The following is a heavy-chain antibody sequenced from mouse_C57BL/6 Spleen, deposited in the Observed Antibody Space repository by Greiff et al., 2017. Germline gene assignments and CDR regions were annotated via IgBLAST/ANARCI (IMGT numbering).Heavy chain of an antibody. CDR3: ARNWDGFAY. Sequence: VKLQQPGAELVKPGASVKLSCKASGYTFTSYWMQWVKQRPGQGLEWIGEIDPSDSYTNYNQKFKGKATLTVDTSSSTAYMQLSSLTSEDSAVYYCARNWDGFAYWGQGTLVTVSA. CDR2: IDPSDSYT. D-gene: IGHD4-1*01. V-gene: IGHV1-50*01. J-gene: IGHJ3*01. CDR1: GYTFTSYW.